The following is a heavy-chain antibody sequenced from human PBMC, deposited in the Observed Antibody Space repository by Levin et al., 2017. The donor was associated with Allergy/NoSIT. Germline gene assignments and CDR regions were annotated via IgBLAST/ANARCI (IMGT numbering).Heavy chain of an antibody. CDR3: TTGGGSYFSDY. CDR2: IKSKSAGGTT. D-gene: IGHD1-26*01. CDR1: GFTFSNAW. J-gene: IGHJ4*02. V-gene: IGHV3-15*01. Sequence: LSLTCAASGFTFSNAWMNWVRQAPGKGLEWVGRIKSKSAGGTTDYAAPVKGRFTISRDDSKNTAYLQMNSLKTEDTGVYYCTTGGGSYFSDYWGQGILVTVSS.